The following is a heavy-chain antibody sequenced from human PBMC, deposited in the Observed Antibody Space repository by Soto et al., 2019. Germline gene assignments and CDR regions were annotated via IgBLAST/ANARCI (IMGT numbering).Heavy chain of an antibody. CDR2: IYYSGST. D-gene: IGHD6-19*01. CDR3: ARSQFSSGWYTWFDP. Sequence: QVQLQESGPGLVKPSETLSLTCTVSGGSISSYYWSWIRQPPGKGLEWIGYIYYSGSTNYNPSLKSRVTISVDTSKNQFSLKLSSVTAADTAVYYCARSQFSSGWYTWFDPWGQGTLVTVSS. V-gene: IGHV4-59*01. CDR1: GGSISSYY. J-gene: IGHJ5*02.